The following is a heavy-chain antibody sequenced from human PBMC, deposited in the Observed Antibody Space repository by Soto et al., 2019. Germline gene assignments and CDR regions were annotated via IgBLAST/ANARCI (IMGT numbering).Heavy chain of an antibody. CDR1: GGSMTSYY. J-gene: IGHJ5*02. V-gene: IGHV4-4*07. CDR3: ARGQRFSDWFDH. D-gene: IGHD3-3*01. CDR2: VYSSGGT. Sequence: PSETLSLTCTVSGGSMTSYYWTWIRQPAGKGLEWIGRVYSSGGTHYNPSLKSRVTISLDTSKNQFPLRLLSVTDADTAVYFCARGQRFSDWFDHWGQGTLVTVSS.